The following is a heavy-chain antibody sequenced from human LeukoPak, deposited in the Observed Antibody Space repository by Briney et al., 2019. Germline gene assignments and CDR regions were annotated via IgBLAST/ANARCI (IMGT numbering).Heavy chain of an antibody. CDR2: IGGSSGYI. D-gene: IGHD3-22*01. Sequence: GGSLRLSCAVSGFTFSTYSMNWVRQAPGKGLEWVSSIGGSSGYIYYADSVKGRFTISRDNAQKSLYLQMNSLRAEDTAVYYCARVGYYDRSGYYWGFDPWGQGTLVTVSS. J-gene: IGHJ5*02. CDR3: ARVGYYDRSGYYWGFDP. V-gene: IGHV3-21*01. CDR1: GFTFSTYS.